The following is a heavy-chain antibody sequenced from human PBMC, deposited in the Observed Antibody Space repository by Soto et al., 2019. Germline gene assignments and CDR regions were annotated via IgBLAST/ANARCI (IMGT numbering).Heavy chain of an antibody. D-gene: IGHD5-18*01. CDR3: ATVQLLHNPAADV. CDR2: ISAYNGNT. CDR1: GYTFTSYG. J-gene: IGHJ3*01. V-gene: IGHV1-18*04. Sequence: GASVKVSCTASGYTFTSYGISWVRQAPGQGLEWMGWISAYNGNTNYAQKLQGRVTMTTDTSTSTAYMELRSLRSDDTAVYHCATVQLLHNPAADVWGQGKLVTV.